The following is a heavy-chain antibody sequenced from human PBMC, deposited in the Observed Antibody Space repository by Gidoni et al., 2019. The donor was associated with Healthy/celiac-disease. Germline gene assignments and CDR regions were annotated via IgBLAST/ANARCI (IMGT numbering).Heavy chain of an antibody. D-gene: IGHD3-9*01. Sequence: QVQLQESGPGLVKPSQTLSLTCTVPGGSISRGGYYWSGIRQHPGKGLEWIGYIYYSGSTYYNPSLKSRVTIPVDTSKNQFSLKLSSVTAADTAVYYCARENSEGELRYFDWLKAGWFDPWGQGTLVTVSS. J-gene: IGHJ5*02. CDR2: IYYSGST. V-gene: IGHV4-31*03. CDR1: GGSISRGGYY. CDR3: ARENSEGELRYFDWLKAGWFDP.